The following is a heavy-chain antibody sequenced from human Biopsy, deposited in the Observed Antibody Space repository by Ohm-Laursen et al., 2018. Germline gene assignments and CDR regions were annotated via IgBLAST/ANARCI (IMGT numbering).Heavy chain of an antibody. J-gene: IGHJ3*02. CDR3: AKIHCSGGSCYPNAFDM. CDR1: GFIFDGYA. Sequence: SLRLSCSAFGFIFDGYAMHWVRQAPGKGLEWVSGISWNSVGIGYADSVKGRFTISRDNAKNFLYLQMNNLRPEDTALYYCAKIHCSGGSCYPNAFDMWGHGTRVTVS. D-gene: IGHD2-15*01. CDR2: ISWNSVGI. V-gene: IGHV3-9*01.